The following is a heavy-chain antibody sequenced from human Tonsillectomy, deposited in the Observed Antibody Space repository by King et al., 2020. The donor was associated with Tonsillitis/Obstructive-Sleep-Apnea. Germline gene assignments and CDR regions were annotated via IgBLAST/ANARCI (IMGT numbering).Heavy chain of an antibody. Sequence: VQLVESGGGVVQRGRSLRLSCAASGFTFSSYAMHWVRQAPGKGLEWVAVISYDGSNKYYADSVKGRLTISRDNSKNTLYLQMNSLRAEDTAVYYCARDRGAYSSGWSDDAFDIWGQGTMVTVSS. CDR2: ISYDGSNK. V-gene: IGHV3-30*04. D-gene: IGHD6-19*01. J-gene: IGHJ3*02. CDR1: GFTFSSYA. CDR3: ARDRGAYSSGWSDDAFDI.